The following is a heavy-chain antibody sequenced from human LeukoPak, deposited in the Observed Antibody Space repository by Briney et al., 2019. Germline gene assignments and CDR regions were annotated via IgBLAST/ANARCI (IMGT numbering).Heavy chain of an antibody. D-gene: IGHD6-19*01. V-gene: IGHV4-61*01. CDR3: ARAGGSGWYETDY. CDR1: GGSVSSGSYY. CDR2: IYYSGST. Sequence: SETLSLTCTVSGGSVSSGSYYWSWIRQPPGKGLEWIGYIYYSGSTNYNPSLKSRVTISVDTFKNQFSLKLSSVTAADTAVYYCARAGGSGWYETDYWGQGTLVTVSS. J-gene: IGHJ4*02.